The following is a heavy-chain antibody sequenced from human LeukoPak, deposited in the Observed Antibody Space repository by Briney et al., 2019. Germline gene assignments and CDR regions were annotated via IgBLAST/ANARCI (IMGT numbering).Heavy chain of an antibody. V-gene: IGHV4-59*01. Sequence: SETLSLTCTVSGGSISSNYWSWIRQPPGKGLEWIGYIYYSGSTNCNPSLKSRVTISVDTSKNQFSLKLSPVTAADTAVYYCARGGGVAGTPYNPYDYWGQGTLVTVSS. D-gene: IGHD6-19*01. J-gene: IGHJ4*02. CDR1: GGSISSNY. CDR3: ARGGGVAGTPYNPYDY. CDR2: IYYSGST.